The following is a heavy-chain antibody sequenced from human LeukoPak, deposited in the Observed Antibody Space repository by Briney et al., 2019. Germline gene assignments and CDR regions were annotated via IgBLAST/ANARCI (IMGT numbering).Heavy chain of an antibody. CDR2: IYYSGNT. CDR1: GDSISTCSFY. CDR3: ATHGYIYRGVVDY. D-gene: IGHD3-10*01. J-gene: IGHJ4*02. V-gene: IGHV4-39*01. Sequence: SETLSLTCTVSGDSISTCSFYWAWIRHPPGKGLEWIGSIYYSGNTYFNPSLKRRVNVFVDTCKNQCSLSLTSMTAADTAVYYCATHGYIYRGVVDYWGQGTLVTVSS.